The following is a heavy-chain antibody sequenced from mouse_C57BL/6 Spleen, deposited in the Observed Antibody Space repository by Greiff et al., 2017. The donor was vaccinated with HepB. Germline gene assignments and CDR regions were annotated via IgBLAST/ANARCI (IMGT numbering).Heavy chain of an antibody. D-gene: IGHD4-1*01. CDR3: ARYLLGPSYYFDY. CDR2: IYPGSGST. J-gene: IGHJ2*01. V-gene: IGHV1-55*01. Sequence: QVQLQQPGAELVKPGASVKMSCKASGYTFTSYWITWVKQRPGQGLEWIGDIYPGSGSTNYNEKFKSKATLTVDTSSSTAYMQRSSLTSEDSAVYYCARYLLGPSYYFDYWGQGTTLTVSS. CDR1: GYTFTSYW.